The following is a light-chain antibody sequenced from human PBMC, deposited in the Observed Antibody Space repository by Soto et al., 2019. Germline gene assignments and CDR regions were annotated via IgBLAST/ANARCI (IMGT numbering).Light chain of an antibody. Sequence: EIVLTQSPGTLSLSPGERATLSCRASQSVSNSYLAWYQQRPSQAPRLLIYSASRRATGIPDRFTGSGSGTDFTLTISRLAPEDFAVYYCQQYGSSPYAFGQGTKLEIK. CDR1: QSVSNSY. CDR3: QQYGSSPYA. J-gene: IGKJ2*01. V-gene: IGKV3-20*01. CDR2: SAS.